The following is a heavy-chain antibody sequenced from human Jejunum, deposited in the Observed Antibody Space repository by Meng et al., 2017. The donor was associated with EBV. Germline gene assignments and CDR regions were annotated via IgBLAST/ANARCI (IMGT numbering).Heavy chain of an antibody. V-gene: IGHV3-23*04. CDR1: GFTFTTDA. J-gene: IGHJ4*02. CDR2: ITGSGGST. D-gene: IGHD2/OR15-2a*01. CDR3: AKLVRD. Sequence: EVELVESGGGLVQPGGSLGLSCAASGFTFTTDAMSGVRQAPGKGLEWVSVITGSGGSTYYADSVKGRFTISRDSSKNTLYLQMNSLRAEDTAVYYCAKLVRDWGQGTLVTVSS.